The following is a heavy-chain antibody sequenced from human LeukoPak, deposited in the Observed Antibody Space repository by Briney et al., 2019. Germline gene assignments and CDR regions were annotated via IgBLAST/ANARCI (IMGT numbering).Heavy chain of an antibody. CDR1: GYTFTSYD. CDR3: ARETTIPPYYFDY. J-gene: IGHJ4*02. D-gene: IGHD3-9*01. V-gene: IGHV1-8*01. CDR2: MSPNSGNT. Sequence: ASVKVSCKASGYTFTSYDITWVRQAPGQGLEWMGWMSPNSGNTGYAQKFQGRVTMTRYTSITTAYMELSSLTSEDTAVYYCARETTIPPYYFDYWGLGSQVTVSP.